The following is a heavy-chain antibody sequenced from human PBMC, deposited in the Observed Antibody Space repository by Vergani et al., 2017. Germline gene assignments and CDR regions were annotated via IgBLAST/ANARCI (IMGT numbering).Heavy chain of an antibody. Sequence: QVQLQQWGAGLLKPSETLSLTCAVYGGSFSGYYWSWIRQPPGKGLEWIGEINHSGSTNYNPSLKSRVTISVDTSKNQFSLKLSSVTAADTAVYYCARAWYYDISPRSANNYFDYWGQGTLVTVSS. J-gene: IGHJ4*02. CDR2: INHSGST. CDR1: GGSFSGYY. D-gene: IGHD3-22*01. V-gene: IGHV4-34*01. CDR3: ARAWYYDISPRSANNYFDY.